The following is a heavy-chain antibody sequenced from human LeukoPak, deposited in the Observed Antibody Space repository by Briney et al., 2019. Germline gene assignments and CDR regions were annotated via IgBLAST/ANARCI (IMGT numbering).Heavy chain of an antibody. V-gene: IGHV1-69*13. J-gene: IGHJ3*01. CDR1: GGTFSSYA. CDR3: ARDSYNWNALGKASDV. Sequence: SVKVSCKASGGTFSSYAINWVRQAPGQGLEWMGGIIPLFGTSNYAQRFQARVTITADESTSTAYMELSSLRSEDTAVYYCARDSYNWNALGKASDVWGQGTMVTVSS. D-gene: IGHD1-1*01. CDR2: IIPLFGTS.